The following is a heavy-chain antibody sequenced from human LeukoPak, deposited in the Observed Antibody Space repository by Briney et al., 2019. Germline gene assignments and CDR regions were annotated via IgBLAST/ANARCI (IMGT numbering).Heavy chain of an antibody. CDR1: GGSISSSSYY. CDR2: IYARGST. CDR3: AREAGVWSSFDI. Sequence: SQTLSLTCTVSGGSISSSSYYWSWLRQPAGKGLEWIGRIYARGSTHYNPSLKSRVTQSVDTSKNQFSLKLSSVTAADTAVYYCAREAGVWSSFDIWGQGTMVTVSS. V-gene: IGHV4-61*02. D-gene: IGHD3-3*01. J-gene: IGHJ3*02.